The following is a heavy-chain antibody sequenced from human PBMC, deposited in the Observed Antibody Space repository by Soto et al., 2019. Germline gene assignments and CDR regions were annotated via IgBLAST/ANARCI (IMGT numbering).Heavy chain of an antibody. D-gene: IGHD1-1*01. CDR2: IIPILGIA. V-gene: IGHV1-69*08. Sequence: QVQLVQSGAEVKKPGSSVKVSCKASGGTFSSYTISWVRQAPGQVLEWMGRIIPILGIANYAQKFQGRVTVTADKSTSTAYMELSSLRSEDTAVYYCARDLDSRAADAFDIWGQGTMVTVSS. J-gene: IGHJ3*02. CDR1: GGTFSSYT. CDR3: ARDLDSRAADAFDI.